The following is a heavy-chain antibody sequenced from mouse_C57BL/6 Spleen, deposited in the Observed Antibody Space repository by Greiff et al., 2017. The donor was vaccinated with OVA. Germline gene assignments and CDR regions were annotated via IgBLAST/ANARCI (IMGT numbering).Heavy chain of an antibody. CDR3: ARIETIVSPYWYFDV. CDR1: GFSLSTFGMG. D-gene: IGHD6-2*01. V-gene: IGHV8-8*01. Sequence: QVTLKECGPGILQPSQTLSLTCSFSGFSLSTFGMGVGWIRQPSGKGLEWLAHIWWDDDKYYNPALKSRLTISKDTSKNQVFLKVANVDTATTATYCSARIETIVSPYWYFDVWGTGTTVTVSS. CDR2: IWWDDDK. J-gene: IGHJ1*03.